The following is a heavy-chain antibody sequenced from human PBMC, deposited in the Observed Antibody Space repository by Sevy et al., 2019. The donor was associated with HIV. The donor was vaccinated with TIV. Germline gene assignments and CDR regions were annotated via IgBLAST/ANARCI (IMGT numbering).Heavy chain of an antibody. V-gene: IGHV3-48*03. CDR2: ISSSGDTT. D-gene: IGHD3-3*01. CDR3: AKRGGQYDLGMDV. CDR1: GFTFRSFE. J-gene: IGHJ6*02. Sequence: GGSLRLSSAASGFTFRSFEMNWVRQAPGKGLEWVSYISSSGDTTDYTDSVRGRFTISRDNAKKSLYLQMNSLRGEDTAIYYCAKRGGQYDLGMDVWGQGTTVTVSS.